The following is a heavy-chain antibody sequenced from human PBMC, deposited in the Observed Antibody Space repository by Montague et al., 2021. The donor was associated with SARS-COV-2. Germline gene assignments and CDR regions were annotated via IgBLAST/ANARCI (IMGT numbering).Heavy chain of an antibody. J-gene: IGHJ4*02. CDR2: INRNGDTT. Sequence: SLRLSCAASGFIFDDYGMNWVRQAPGKGLEWVSSINRNGDTTRYADSVRGRFIMSRDNARKSLYLHINSLRADDTAFYYCARLRDSGAYGAPGAYWGQGTLVTVSS. D-gene: IGHD3-22*01. CDR3: ARLRDSGAYGAPGAY. V-gene: IGHV3-20*04. CDR1: GFIFDDYG.